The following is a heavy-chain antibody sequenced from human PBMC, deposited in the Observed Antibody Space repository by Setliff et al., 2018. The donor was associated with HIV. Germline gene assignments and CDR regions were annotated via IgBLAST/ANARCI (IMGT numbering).Heavy chain of an antibody. CDR2: STPILDTT. CDR1: GGTFSSYG. CDR3: ATYHYYDSSAYDIDLYYLDY. Sequence: GASVKVSCKASGGTFSSYGITWVRQAPGQGLEWMGGSTPILDTTNYAQKFQGRVTITTDESTNTVYMELSSLRSDDTAVYYCATYHYYDSSAYDIDLYYLDYWGQGTLVTVSS. D-gene: IGHD3-22*01. V-gene: IGHV1-69*05. J-gene: IGHJ4*02.